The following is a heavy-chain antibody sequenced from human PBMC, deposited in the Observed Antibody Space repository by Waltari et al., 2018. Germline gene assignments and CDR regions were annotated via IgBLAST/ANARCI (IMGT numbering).Heavy chain of an antibody. V-gene: IGHV3-23*01. D-gene: IGHD6-19*01. CDR1: GFTFSNYA. J-gene: IGHJ4*02. CDR2: ISGSGGAT. CDR3: ARSGIAVARSGDY. Sequence: EVQLLESGGGLVQPGGSPRLSCAASGFTFSNYAMSWVRQAPGKGLEWVSIISGSGGATYYADSVKGRFTISRDNSKNTLYLQMNSLRAEDTAVYYCARSGIAVARSGDYWGQGTLVTVSS.